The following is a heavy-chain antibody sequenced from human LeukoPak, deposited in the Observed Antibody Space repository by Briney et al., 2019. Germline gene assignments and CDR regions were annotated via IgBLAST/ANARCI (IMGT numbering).Heavy chain of an antibody. J-gene: IGHJ4*02. CDR3: ARGSRYSSGPQFDY. CDR1: GGSISSYY. D-gene: IGHD6-19*01. CDR2: IYYSGST. Sequence: SETLSLTCTVSGGSISSYYWSWIRQPPGKGLEWIGYIYYSGSTNYNPSLKSRVTISVDTSKNQFSLKLSSVTAADTAVYYCARGSRYSSGPQFDYWGQGTLVTVSS. V-gene: IGHV4-59*12.